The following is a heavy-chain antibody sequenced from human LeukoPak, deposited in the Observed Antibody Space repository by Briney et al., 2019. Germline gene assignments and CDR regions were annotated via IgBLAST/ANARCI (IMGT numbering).Heavy chain of an antibody. Sequence: VASVTVSCKASGYTFTSYGISWVRRAPGQGLEWMGWISAYNGDTNYAQKLQGRVTMTTDTSTSTAYMELRSLRSDDTAVYYCARDPTTYCSSTSCSGGHNWFDPWGQGTLVTVSS. CDR1: GYTFTSYG. V-gene: IGHV1-18*01. D-gene: IGHD2-2*01. J-gene: IGHJ5*02. CDR3: ARDPTTYCSSTSCSGGHNWFDP. CDR2: ISAYNGDT.